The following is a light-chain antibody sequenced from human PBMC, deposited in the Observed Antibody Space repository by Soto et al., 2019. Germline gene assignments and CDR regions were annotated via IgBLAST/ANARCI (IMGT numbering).Light chain of an antibody. CDR3: QQANSFPFT. CDR1: QGIGRW. V-gene: IGKV1-12*02. CDR2: AAS. J-gene: IGKJ3*01. Sequence: DIQMTQSPSSVSASVGDRVTITCRASQGIGRWLAWYQQKPGKAPNLLIYAASSLLSGVPSRFSGSGSGTDFTLTISSLQPEDFATYYCQQANSFPFTFGPGTKVDIK.